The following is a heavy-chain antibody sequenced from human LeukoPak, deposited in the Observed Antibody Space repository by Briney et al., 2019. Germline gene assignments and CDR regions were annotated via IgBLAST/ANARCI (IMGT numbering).Heavy chain of an antibody. Sequence: GASVKVSCKASGGTFSSYAISWVRQAPGQGLEWMGRIIPILGIANYAQKFQERVTITRDMSTSTAYMELSSLRSEDTAVYYCAALSSWYYYYYMDVWGKGTTVTVSS. J-gene: IGHJ6*03. CDR3: AALSSWYYYYYMDV. V-gene: IGHV1-69*04. D-gene: IGHD6-13*01. CDR2: IIPILGIA. CDR1: GGTFSSYA.